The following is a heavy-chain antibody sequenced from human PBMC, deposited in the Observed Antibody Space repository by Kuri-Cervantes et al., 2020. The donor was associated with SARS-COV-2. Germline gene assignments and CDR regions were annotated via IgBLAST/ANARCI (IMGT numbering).Heavy chain of an antibody. CDR3: ARVKDWFGEPKFDY. D-gene: IGHD3-10*01. Sequence: SETLSLTCTVSGGSISSYYWSWIRQPPGKGLEWIGHIYYSGSTNYNPSLKSRVTISVDTSKNQFSLKLSSVTAADTAVYYCARVKDWFGEPKFDYWGQGTLVTVSS. CDR1: GGSISSYY. J-gene: IGHJ4*02. CDR2: IYYSGST. V-gene: IGHV4-59*12.